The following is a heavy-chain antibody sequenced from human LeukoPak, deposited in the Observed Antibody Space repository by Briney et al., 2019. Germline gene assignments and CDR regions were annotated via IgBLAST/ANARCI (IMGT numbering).Heavy chain of an antibody. J-gene: IGHJ3*02. CDR3: ARPRRYYDSSGYYYVFPDSFDI. V-gene: IGHV1-69*02. CDR2: IIPILGIA. Sequence: ASVKVSCKASGYTFTGYYMHWVRQAPGQGLEWMGRIIPILGIANYAQKFQGRVTITADKSTSTAYMELSSLRSEDTAVYYCARPRRYYDSSGYYYVFPDSFDIWGQGTIVTVSS. D-gene: IGHD3-22*01. CDR1: GYTFTGYY.